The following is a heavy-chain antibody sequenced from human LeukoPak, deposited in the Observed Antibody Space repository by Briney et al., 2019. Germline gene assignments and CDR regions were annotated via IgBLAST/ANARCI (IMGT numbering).Heavy chain of an antibody. CDR1: GGSFSGSY. D-gene: IGHD3-22*01. CDR3: AGRRGSYDSSGYYFRLDFDY. V-gene: IGHV4-34*01. CDR2: INHSGST. Sequence: SETVSLTCAVYGGSFSGSYWSWIRQPPGKGLEWIGEINHSGSTNYNPSLKSRVTISVDTSKNQFSLKLSSVTAADTAVYYCAGRRGSYDSSGYYFRLDFDYWGQGTLVTVSS. J-gene: IGHJ4*02.